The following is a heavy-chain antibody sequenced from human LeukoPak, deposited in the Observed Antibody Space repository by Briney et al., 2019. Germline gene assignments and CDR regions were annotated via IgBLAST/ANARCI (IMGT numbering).Heavy chain of an antibody. CDR3: ARGAVRFLEWYT. D-gene: IGHD3-3*01. CDR1: GGSISSSSYY. V-gene: IGHV4-39*07. Sequence: PSETLSLTCTVSGGSISSSSYYWGWIRQPPVKGLEWIGSIYYSGSTYYNPSLKSRVTISVDTSKNQFSLKLSSVTAADTAVYYCARGAVRFLEWYTWGQGTLVTVSS. CDR2: IYYSGST. J-gene: IGHJ5*02.